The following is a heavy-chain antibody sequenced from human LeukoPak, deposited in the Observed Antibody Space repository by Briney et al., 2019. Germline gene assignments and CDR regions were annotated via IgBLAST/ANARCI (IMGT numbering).Heavy chain of an antibody. J-gene: IGHJ5*02. V-gene: IGHV4-34*01. CDR3: ARGSGGLWFGELLQPNWFDP. CDR2: INHSGST. D-gene: IGHD3-10*01. CDR1: GGSFSGYY. Sequence: SETLSLTCAVYGGSFSGYYWSWIRQPPGKGLEWIGEINHSGSTNYNPSLKSRVTISVDTSKNQFSLKLSSVTAADTAVYNCARGSGGLWFGELLQPNWFDPWGQGTLVTVSS.